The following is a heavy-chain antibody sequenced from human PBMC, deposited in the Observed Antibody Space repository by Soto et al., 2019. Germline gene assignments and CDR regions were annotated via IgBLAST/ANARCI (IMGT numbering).Heavy chain of an antibody. CDR2: ISSSSSYI. CDR1: GFTFSSYS. D-gene: IGHD6-13*01. Sequence: EVQLVESGGGLGKPGGSLRLSCAASGFTFSSYSMNWVRQAPGKGLEWVSSISSSSSYIYYADSVKGRFTISRDNAKNSLSLQMNSLRAEDTAVYYCASWGEYSNHYYYGMDVWGQGTTVTVSS. J-gene: IGHJ6*02. CDR3: ASWGEYSNHYYYGMDV. V-gene: IGHV3-21*01.